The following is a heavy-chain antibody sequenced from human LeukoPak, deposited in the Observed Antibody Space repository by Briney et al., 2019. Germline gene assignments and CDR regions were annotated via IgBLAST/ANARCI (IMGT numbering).Heavy chain of an antibody. CDR1: GGSFSDYF. V-gene: IGHV4-34*01. CDR2: VSHSGST. CDR3: VTYYYGSSAPKRNY. Sequence: LETLSLTCAVYGGSFSDYFWSWIRQPPGKGLEWIGEVSHSGSTTYNPSLRSRVTISGDTSKKQFSLKLSSVTAADTAVYYCVTYYYGSSAPKRNYWGQGILVTVSS. J-gene: IGHJ4*02. D-gene: IGHD3-22*01.